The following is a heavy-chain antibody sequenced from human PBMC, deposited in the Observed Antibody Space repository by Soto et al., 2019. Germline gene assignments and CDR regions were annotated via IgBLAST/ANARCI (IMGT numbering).Heavy chain of an antibody. CDR1: GFTFSSYS. CDR3: ARVYLWFGELSPASFDY. D-gene: IGHD3-10*01. CDR2: ISSSSSYI. Sequence: PGVSLRLSCAASGFTFSSYSMNWVRQAPGKGLEWVSSISSSSSYIYYADSVKGRFTISRDNAKNSLYLQMNSLRAEDTAVYYCARVYLWFGELSPASFDYWGQGTLVTVSS. V-gene: IGHV3-21*01. J-gene: IGHJ4*02.